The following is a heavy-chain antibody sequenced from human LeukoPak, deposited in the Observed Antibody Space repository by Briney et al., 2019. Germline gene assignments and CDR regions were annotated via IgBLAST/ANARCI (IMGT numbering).Heavy chain of an antibody. CDR2: ISGSGGST. D-gene: IGHD1-20*01. Sequence: GGSLRLSCAASGFTFSSYGMSWVRQAPGKGLEWVSAISGSGGSTYYADSVKGRFTISRDNSKNTLYLQMNSLRAEDTAVYYCAKDSTYNWNDDVSYWGQGTLVTVSS. CDR1: GFTFSSYG. J-gene: IGHJ4*02. CDR3: AKDSTYNWNDDVSY. V-gene: IGHV3-23*01.